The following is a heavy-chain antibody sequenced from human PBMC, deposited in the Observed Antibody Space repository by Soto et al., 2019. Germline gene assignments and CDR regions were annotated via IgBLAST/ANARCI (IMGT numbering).Heavy chain of an antibody. Sequence: PGESLKISCKGSGYSFTSYWIGWVRQMPGKGLEWMGIIYPGDSDTRYSPSFQGQVTISADKSIGTAYLQWSSLKASDTAMYYCARHGTNSGYDYYYYGMDVWGQGTTVTVS. CDR2: IYPGDSDT. CDR1: GYSFTSYW. J-gene: IGHJ6*02. D-gene: IGHD5-12*01. V-gene: IGHV5-51*01. CDR3: ARHGTNSGYDYYYYGMDV.